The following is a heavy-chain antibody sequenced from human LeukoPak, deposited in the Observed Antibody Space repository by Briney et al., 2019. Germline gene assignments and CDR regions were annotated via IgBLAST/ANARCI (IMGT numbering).Heavy chain of an antibody. Sequence: GGSLRLSCAASGFTFSSYAMNWVRQAPGKGLEWVSHISSSSSIIYYADSVKGRFTISRDNAKNSLYLQVNSLRAEDTAVYYCVRDFGGIGYCSSTSCFPLDYWGQGTLLTVSS. D-gene: IGHD2-2*01. V-gene: IGHV3-48*01. J-gene: IGHJ4*02. CDR3: VRDFGGIGYCSSTSCFPLDY. CDR1: GFTFSSYA. CDR2: ISSSSSII.